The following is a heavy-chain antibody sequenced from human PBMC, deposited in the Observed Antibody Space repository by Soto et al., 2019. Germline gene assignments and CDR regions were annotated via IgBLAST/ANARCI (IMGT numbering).Heavy chain of an antibody. J-gene: IGHJ4*02. D-gene: IGHD3-22*01. V-gene: IGHV3-43D*04. CDR2: TNSDGTDS. Sequence: GSLRLSCAAAGFDFEDYAMHWVRQVPGKGLEWVSLTNSDGTDSYYVDSVKGRFTISRDNAKTTLYLQMDRLRPEDTALYFCAKSLYYYDSSPLDHWGQGT. CDR3: AKSLYYYDSSPLDH. CDR1: GFDFEDYA.